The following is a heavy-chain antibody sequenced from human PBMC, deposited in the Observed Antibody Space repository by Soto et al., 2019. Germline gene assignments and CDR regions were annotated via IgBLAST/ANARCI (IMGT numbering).Heavy chain of an antibody. CDR1: GFTFSSYA. J-gene: IGHJ6*03. Sequence: GGSLRLSCAASGFTFSSYAMSWVRQAPGKGLEWVSAISGSGGSTYYADSVKGRFTISRDNSKNTLYLQMNSLRAEDTAVYYCAIDLDDILTGFIPNMDVWGKGTTVTVSS. D-gene: IGHD3-9*01. CDR3: AIDLDDILTGFIPNMDV. CDR2: ISGSGGST. V-gene: IGHV3-23*01.